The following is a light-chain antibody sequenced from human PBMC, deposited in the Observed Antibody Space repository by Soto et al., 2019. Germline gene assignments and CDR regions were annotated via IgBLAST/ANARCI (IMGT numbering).Light chain of an antibody. CDR3: QQSYSTPYT. Sequence: TQMTQSPSPLFPSVEDRFTITSRAGQSISTHLNWYKQNPGQAPKLLIYAASSLQSGVPSRYSGRGSRTDFTLTISSLQPEDFATYYCQQSYSTPYTFGQGTKLEIK. V-gene: IGKV1-39*01. CDR2: AAS. J-gene: IGKJ2*01. CDR1: QSISTH.